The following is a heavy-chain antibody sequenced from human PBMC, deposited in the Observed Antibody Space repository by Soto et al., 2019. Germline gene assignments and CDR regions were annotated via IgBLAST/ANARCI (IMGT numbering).Heavy chain of an antibody. V-gene: IGHV4-38-2*01. J-gene: IGHJ4*02. CDR2: THHSGST. Sequence: ASETLCLPCAVSGFSFSRSRYRDLKRQPPEKGLECIGSTHHSGSTYYSSSLRSRITISVDPSKNQVSLKLSSVTAAHTALYYCATHCSGAYVVDFWGQGTLVTVS. CDR1: GFSFSRSRY. D-gene: IGHD4-17*01. CDR3: ATHCSGAYVVDF.